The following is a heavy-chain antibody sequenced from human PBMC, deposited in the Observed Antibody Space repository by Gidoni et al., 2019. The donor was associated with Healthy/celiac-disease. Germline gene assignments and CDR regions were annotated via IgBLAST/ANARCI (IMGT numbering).Heavy chain of an antibody. V-gene: IGHV4-38-2*02. Sequence: QVQLQESGPGLVKPSETLSLTCTVSGYSISSGYYWGWIRQPPGKGLEWIGSIYHSGSTYYNPSLKSRVTISVDMSKNQFSLKLSSVTAADTAVYYCARDGSSNGYNGGTFDYWGQGTLVTVSS. CDR3: ARDGSSNGYNGGTFDY. CDR2: IYHSGST. D-gene: IGHD5-12*01. J-gene: IGHJ4*02. CDR1: GYSISSGYY.